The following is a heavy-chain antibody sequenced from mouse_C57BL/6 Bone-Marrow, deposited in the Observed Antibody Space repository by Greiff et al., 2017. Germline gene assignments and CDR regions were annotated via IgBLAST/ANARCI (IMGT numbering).Heavy chain of an antibody. V-gene: IGHV1-85*01. J-gene: IGHJ1*03. Sequence: QVQLKESGAELVKPGASVKLSCTASGYTFTSYDINWVKQRPGQGLEWIGWIYPRDGSTKYNEKFKGKATLTVDTSSSTAYMELHSLTSEDSAVYFCARDYGSSYWYFDVWGTGTTVTVSS. CDR3: ARDYGSSYWYFDV. D-gene: IGHD1-1*01. CDR1: GYTFTSYD. CDR2: IYPRDGST.